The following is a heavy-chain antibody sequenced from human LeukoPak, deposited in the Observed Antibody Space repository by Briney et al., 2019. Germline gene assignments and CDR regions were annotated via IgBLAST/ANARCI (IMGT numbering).Heavy chain of an antibody. CDR1: GFTFSSYG. Sequence: GGSLRLSCAASGFTFSSYGMHWVRQAPGKGLEWVAVIWYDGSNKYYADSVKGRFTISRDNSKNTLYLQMNSLRAEDTAVYYCAKDRQGGSGSYYTDYWGQGTLVTVSS. CDR2: IWYDGSNK. J-gene: IGHJ4*02. V-gene: IGHV3-33*06. CDR3: AKDRQGGSGSYYTDY. D-gene: IGHD3-10*01.